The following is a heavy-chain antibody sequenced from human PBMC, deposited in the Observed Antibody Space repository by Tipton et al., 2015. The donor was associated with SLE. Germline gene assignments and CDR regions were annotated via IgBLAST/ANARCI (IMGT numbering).Heavy chain of an antibody. D-gene: IGHD3-3*01. CDR3: AKDQPIFGSADI. CDR1: GFTFSSYA. V-gene: IGHV3-23*03. J-gene: IGHJ3*02. Sequence: SLRLSCAASGFTFSSYAMSWVRQAPGKGLEWVSVIYSGGSSTYYADSVKGRFTISRDNSKKTLYLQMNSLRAEDTAVYYCAKDQPIFGSADIWGQGTMVTVSS. CDR2: IYSGGSST.